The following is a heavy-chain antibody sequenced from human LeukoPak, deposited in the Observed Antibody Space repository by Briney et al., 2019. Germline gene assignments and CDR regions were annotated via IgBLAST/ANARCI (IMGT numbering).Heavy chain of an antibody. J-gene: IGHJ4*02. V-gene: IGHV4-59*08. D-gene: IGHD3-10*01. CDR1: GGSISSYY. CDR2: IYYSGST. CDR3: ARGNYYGSGSYYDY. Sequence: MTSETLSLTCTVSGGSISSYYWSWIRQPPGKGLEWIGYIYYSGSTNYNPSLKSRVTISVDTSKNQFSLKLSSVTAADTAVYYCARGNYYGSGSYYDYWGQGTLVTVSS.